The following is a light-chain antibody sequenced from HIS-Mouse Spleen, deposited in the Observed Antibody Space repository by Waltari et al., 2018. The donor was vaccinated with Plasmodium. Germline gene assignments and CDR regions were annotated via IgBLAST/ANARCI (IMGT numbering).Light chain of an antibody. V-gene: IGLV2-14*03. CDR1: RSYVGGYNY. CDR2: DVS. J-gene: IGLJ2*01. Sequence: QSALTQPASVSGSPGQSITFPCTGPRSYVGGYNYVAWYQQHPGKAPKLMIYDVSNRPSGVSNRFSGSKSGNTASLTISGLQAEDEADYYCSSYTSSSTLVFGGGTKLTVL. CDR3: SSYTSSSTLV.